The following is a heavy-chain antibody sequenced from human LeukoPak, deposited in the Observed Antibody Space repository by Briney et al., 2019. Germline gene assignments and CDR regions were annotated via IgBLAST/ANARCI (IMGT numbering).Heavy chain of an antibody. Sequence: GGSLRLSCAASGFTFSSYAMSWVRQSPVKGLEWVSGISGSGGNSFYADSVKGRFTTSRDNAKNTLYLHMNNLRAEDTAIYYCTKDTLRSGYPSQFDYWGQGILVTVSS. V-gene: IGHV3-23*01. D-gene: IGHD5-18*01. CDR1: GFTFSSYA. CDR3: TKDTLRSGYPSQFDY. CDR2: ISGSGGNS. J-gene: IGHJ4*02.